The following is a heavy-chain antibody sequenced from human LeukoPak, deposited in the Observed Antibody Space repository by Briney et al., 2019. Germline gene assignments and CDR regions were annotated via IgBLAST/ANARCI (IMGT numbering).Heavy chain of an antibody. CDR3: AREFLGYGSGSVFDY. D-gene: IGHD3-10*01. CDR1: GGSISSYY. Sequence: SETLSLTCIVSGGSISSYYWSWIRQPPGKGLEWIGRIYTSGSTNYNPSLKSRVTISVDTSKNQFSLKLSSVTAADTAVYYCAREFLGYGSGSVFDYWGQGTLVTVSS. CDR2: IYTSGST. J-gene: IGHJ4*02. V-gene: IGHV4-4*08.